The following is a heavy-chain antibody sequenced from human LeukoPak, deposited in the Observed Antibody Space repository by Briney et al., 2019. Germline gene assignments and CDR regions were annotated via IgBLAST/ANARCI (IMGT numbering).Heavy chain of an antibody. V-gene: IGHV5-51*01. CDR1: GYSFTSYW. CDR2: IYPGDSDT. Sequence: GESLKISCKGSGYSFTSYWIGWVRQMPGKGLEWMGIIYPGDSDTRYSPSFQGQVTISADKSISTAYLQWSSLKASDTAMYYCAAVHYCWRFGELFLNGMAVCGKGTTVTVSS. J-gene: IGHJ6*04. CDR3: AAVHYCWRFGELFLNGMAV. D-gene: IGHD3-10*01.